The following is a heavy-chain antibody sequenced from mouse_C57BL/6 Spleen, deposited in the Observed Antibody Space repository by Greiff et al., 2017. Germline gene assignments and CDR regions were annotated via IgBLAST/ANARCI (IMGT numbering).Heavy chain of an antibody. Sequence: EVQGVESGGGLVQPGGSLSLSCAASGFTFTDYYMSWVRQPPGKALEWLGFIRNKANGYTTEYSASVKGRFTISRDNSQSILHLQMNALRAEDSATYYCARYNRAMDYWGQGTSVTVSS. CDR3: ARYNRAMDY. J-gene: IGHJ4*01. CDR1: GFTFTDYY. CDR2: IRNKANGYTT. V-gene: IGHV7-3*01.